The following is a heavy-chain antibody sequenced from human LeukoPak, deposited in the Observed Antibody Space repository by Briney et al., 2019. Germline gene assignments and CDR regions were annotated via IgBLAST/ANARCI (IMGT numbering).Heavy chain of an antibody. CDR2: ISSSSSYI. CDR1: GFTFSSYS. V-gene: IGHV3-21*01. CDR3: ARERYGEYYFDY. Sequence: GGSLRLSCAASGFTFSSYSMNRVRQAPGKGLEWVSSISSSSSYIYYADSVKGRFTISRDNAKNSLYLQMNSLRAEDTAVYYCARERYGEYYFDYWGQGTLVTVSS. D-gene: IGHD3-10*01. J-gene: IGHJ4*02.